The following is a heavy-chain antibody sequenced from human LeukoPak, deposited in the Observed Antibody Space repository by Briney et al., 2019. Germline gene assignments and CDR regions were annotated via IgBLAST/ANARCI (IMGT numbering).Heavy chain of an antibody. Sequence: ASVNVSCKPSGYTFTSYYVHWVRQAPGQGLEWMGWINPNSAGTQYAQKFQGRVTMTRDTSSSTACMELSRLKSDDTAVYYCATYSGPLGYWGQGTLVTVSS. J-gene: IGHJ4*02. V-gene: IGHV1-2*02. CDR1: GYTFTSYY. D-gene: IGHD6-19*01. CDR2: INPNSAGT. CDR3: ATYSGPLGY.